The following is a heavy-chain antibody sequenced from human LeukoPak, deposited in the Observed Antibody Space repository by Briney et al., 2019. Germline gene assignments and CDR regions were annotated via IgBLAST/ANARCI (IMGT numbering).Heavy chain of an antibody. V-gene: IGHV3-30*18. Sequence: GGSLRLSCAASGFTFSSYGMHWVRQAPGKGPEWVAVISYDGSNKYYADSVKGRFTISRDNSKNTLYLQMNSLRAEDTAVYYCANLYDILTGYSRDYWGQGTLVTVSS. CDR2: ISYDGSNK. J-gene: IGHJ4*02. D-gene: IGHD3-9*01. CDR3: ANLYDILTGYSRDY. CDR1: GFTFSSYG.